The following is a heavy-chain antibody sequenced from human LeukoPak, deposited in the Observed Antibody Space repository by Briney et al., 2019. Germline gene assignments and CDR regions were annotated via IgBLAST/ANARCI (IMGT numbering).Heavy chain of an antibody. J-gene: IGHJ4*02. Sequence: GGSLRLSCAASGFTVSSNYMSWVRQAPGKGLGWDSVIYSGGSTYYADSVKGRFTISRDNSKNTLYLQMNSRRAEDTALYFCAKARGFAEFDYWGQGTLVTVSS. CDR3: AKARGFAEFDY. CDR1: GFTVSSNY. CDR2: IYSGGST. D-gene: IGHD3-10*01. V-gene: IGHV3-53*01.